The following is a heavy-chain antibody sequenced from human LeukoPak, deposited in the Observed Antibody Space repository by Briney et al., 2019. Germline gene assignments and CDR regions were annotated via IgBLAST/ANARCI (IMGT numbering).Heavy chain of an antibody. CDR2: IQYGGSNK. CDR1: GFTFSSYA. CDR3: AKDLMGYSGAFLDV. D-gene: IGHD5-12*01. J-gene: IGHJ6*03. V-gene: IGHV3-30*02. Sequence: GGSLRLSCAASGFTFSSYAMSWVRQAPGKGLEWMAFIQYGGSNKYYADSVKGRFTISRDNSKNTLYLQMNSLRTEDTSVYYCAKDLMGYSGAFLDVWGKGTTVTVS.